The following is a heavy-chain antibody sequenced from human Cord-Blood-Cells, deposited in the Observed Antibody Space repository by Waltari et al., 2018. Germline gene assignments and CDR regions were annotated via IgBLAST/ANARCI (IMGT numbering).Heavy chain of an antibody. Sequence: QVQLQQWGAGLLKPSETLSLTCAVHGGSFSGYYWRWIRQPPGKGLEWIGEINHSGSTNYNPSLKSRVTISEDTSKNQFSLKLISVTAADTAVYYCARGNDLGGSYSFIDYWGQGTLVTVSS. J-gene: IGHJ4*02. CDR1: GGSFSGYY. V-gene: IGHV4-34*01. CDR2: INHSGST. D-gene: IGHD1-26*01. CDR3: ARGNDLGGSYSFIDY.